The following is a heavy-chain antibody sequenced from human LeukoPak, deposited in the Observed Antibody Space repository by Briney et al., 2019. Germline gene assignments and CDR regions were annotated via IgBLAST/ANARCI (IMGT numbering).Heavy chain of an antibody. CDR2: ISSSGSTI. V-gene: IGHV3-48*03. D-gene: IGHD3-10*01. CDR1: RFTFNSYE. J-gene: IGHJ6*04. Sequence: GGSLRLSCAASRFTFNSYEMNLVRQAPGKGLEGLSYISSSGSTIYYADSVKGRFTISRDNAKNSLYLQMNSLRAEDTAVYYCARDRDYYGSGSYYRSMDVWGKGTTVTVSS. CDR3: ARDRDYYGSGSYYRSMDV.